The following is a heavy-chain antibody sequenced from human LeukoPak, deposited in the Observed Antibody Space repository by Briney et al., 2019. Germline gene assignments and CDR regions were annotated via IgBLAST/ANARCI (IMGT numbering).Heavy chain of an antibody. CDR2: ISYDGSNK. V-gene: IGHV3-30*18. J-gene: IGHJ3*02. Sequence: GGSLRLSCAASGFTFSSYGMRWVRQAPGKGLEWVAVISYDGSNKYYADSVKGRFTISRDNSKNTLYLQMNSLRAEDTAVYYCAKALTYYYDSSGPGGAFDIWGQGTMVTVSS. CDR1: GFTFSSYG. CDR3: AKALTYYYDSSGPGGAFDI. D-gene: IGHD3-22*01.